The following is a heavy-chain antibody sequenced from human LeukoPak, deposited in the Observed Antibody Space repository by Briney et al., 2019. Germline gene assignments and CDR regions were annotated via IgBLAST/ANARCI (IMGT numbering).Heavy chain of an antibody. Sequence: PGGSLRLSCAASGFTFSSYAMSWVRQAPGKGLEWVSAISLSGGSTYYAESVKGRFTISRDNSKNTLYLQMYDLRVEDTAVFYCAKEEVPNDYWGQGILVTVSS. V-gene: IGHV3-23*01. CDR3: AKEEVPNDY. CDR2: ISLSGGST. J-gene: IGHJ4*02. CDR1: GFTFSSYA.